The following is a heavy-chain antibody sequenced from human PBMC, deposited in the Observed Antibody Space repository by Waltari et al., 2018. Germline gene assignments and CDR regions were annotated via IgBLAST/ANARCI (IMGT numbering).Heavy chain of an antibody. CDR2: ISSSSSYI. CDR1: GFTFSSYS. D-gene: IGHD2-21*02. V-gene: IGHV3-21*01. CDR3: ARVRESLGHIVVVTGGRWFDP. J-gene: IGHJ5*02. Sequence: EVQLVESGGGLVKPGGSLRLSCAASGFTFSSYSMNWVRQAPGTGLVWVSSISSSSSYIYYADSVKGRFTISRDNAKNSLYLQMNSLRAEDTAVYYCARVRESLGHIVVVTGGRWFDPWGQGTLVTVSS.